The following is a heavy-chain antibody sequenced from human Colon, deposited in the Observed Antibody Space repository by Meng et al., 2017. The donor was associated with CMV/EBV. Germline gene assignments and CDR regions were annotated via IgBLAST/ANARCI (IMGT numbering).Heavy chain of an antibody. CDR3: ARDPSGSRVPFDY. V-gene: IGHV1-2*02. D-gene: IGHD1-26*01. J-gene: IGHJ4*02. CDR2: INSNSGAT. Sequence: QVQVVQCGAEVKKPGASVKVSCKTTGYTFSDYHIHLVRQAPGQGLEWMGWINSNSGATDYAQKFQGRFTMTRDTSITTVYMELSSLRSDDTAVYYCARDPSGSRVPFDYWGQGSLVTVSS. CDR1: GYTFSDYH.